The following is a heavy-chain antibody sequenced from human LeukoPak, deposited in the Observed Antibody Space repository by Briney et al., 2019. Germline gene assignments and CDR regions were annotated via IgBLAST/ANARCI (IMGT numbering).Heavy chain of an antibody. Sequence: GGSLRLSCAASASTFSGNWMHWVRQALGKGLEWVASIDQHGRDKYFLDSVKGRFTISRDNSKSSLYLQMKSLRAEDTAVYYCVRGSGWFFGFWGQGSLVTVSS. V-gene: IGHV3-7*01. CDR2: IDQHGRDK. CDR3: VRGSGWFFGF. D-gene: IGHD6-19*01. J-gene: IGHJ4*02. CDR1: ASTFSGNW.